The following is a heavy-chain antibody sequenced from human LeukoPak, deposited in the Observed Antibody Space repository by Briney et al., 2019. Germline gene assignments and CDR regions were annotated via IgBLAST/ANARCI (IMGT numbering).Heavy chain of an antibody. CDR1: GYTFTGYY. V-gene: IGHV1-2*02. CDR2: INPNSGGT. CDR3: ATVLDGYNSGPFDY. Sequence: ASVKVSCKASGYTFTGYYMHWVRQAPGQGLEWMGWINPNSGGTNYAQKFQGRVTMTRDTSISTAYMELSRLRSDDTAVYYCATVLDGYNSGPFDYWGQGTLVTVSS. J-gene: IGHJ4*02. D-gene: IGHD5-24*01.